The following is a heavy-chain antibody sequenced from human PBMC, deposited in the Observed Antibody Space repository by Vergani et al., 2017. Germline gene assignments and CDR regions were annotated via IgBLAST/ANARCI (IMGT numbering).Heavy chain of an antibody. V-gene: IGHV1-69*01. CDR1: GGTFSSYA. CDR2: IIPIFGTA. D-gene: IGHD3-10*01. J-gene: IGHJ6*02. CDR3: ARDMKLGEPHYYYYYGMDV. Sequence: QVQLVQSGAEVKKPGSSVKVSCKASGGTFSSYAISWVRQAPGQGLEWMGGIIPIFGTANYAQKFQGRVTFTADESTSTAYMELSSLRSEDTAVYYCARDMKLGEPHYYYYYGMDVWGQGTTVTVSS.